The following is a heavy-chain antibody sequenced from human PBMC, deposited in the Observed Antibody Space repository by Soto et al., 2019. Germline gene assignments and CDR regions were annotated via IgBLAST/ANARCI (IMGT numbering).Heavy chain of an antibody. CDR2: DGSNK. CDR3: AKGSTAMTYFDY. J-gene: IGHJ4*02. Sequence: GGSLRLSCAASGFTFSSYSMNWVRQAPGKGLEWVSYDGSNKYYADSVKGRFTISRDNSKNTLYLQMNSLRAEDTAVYYCAKGSTAMTYFDYWAQGTLVTVSS. CDR1: GFTFSSYS. V-gene: IGHV3-30*18. D-gene: IGHD5-18*01.